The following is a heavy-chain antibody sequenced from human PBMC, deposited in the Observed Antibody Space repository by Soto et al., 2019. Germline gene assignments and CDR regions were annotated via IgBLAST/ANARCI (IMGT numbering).Heavy chain of an antibody. D-gene: IGHD3-10*01. V-gene: IGHV3-48*02. CDR1: GFTFNTYS. Sequence: GGSLRLSCAASGFTFNTYSMNWVRQAPGKGLEWVSYMSTGGNTKYYADSVKGRFTVSRDNAKNSLYLQMNSLRDEDTAVYYCARINYGSAEKRYFDLWGQGTLVTVSS. CDR3: ARINYGSAEKRYFDL. J-gene: IGHJ4*02. CDR2: MSTGGNTK.